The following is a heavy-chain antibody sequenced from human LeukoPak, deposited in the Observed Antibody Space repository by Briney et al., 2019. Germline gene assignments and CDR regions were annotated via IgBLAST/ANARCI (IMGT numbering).Heavy chain of an antibody. CDR1: GFTFSNYW. Sequence: VGSLRLSCAASGFTFSNYWMGWVRRAPGKGLEWVANIKQDGSEKYYVDSVKGRFTISRDNTKSSLFLQMNSLRDEDTAVYYCARDLYWGQGTLVTVSS. CDR2: IKQDGSEK. J-gene: IGHJ4*02. CDR3: ARDLY. V-gene: IGHV3-7*01.